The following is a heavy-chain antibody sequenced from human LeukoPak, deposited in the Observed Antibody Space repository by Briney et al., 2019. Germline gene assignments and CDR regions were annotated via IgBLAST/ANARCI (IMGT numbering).Heavy chain of an antibody. CDR2: INWNGGST. V-gene: IGHV3-20*04. Sequence: GGSLRLSCAASGFTFDDYGMSWVRQAPGKGLEWVSGINWNGGSTGYADSVKGRFTISRDNSKNILYLQMNSLRAEDTAVYYCVRGYSNSGGDYWGQGTLVTVSS. D-gene: IGHD6-6*01. J-gene: IGHJ4*02. CDR3: VRGYSNSGGDY. CDR1: GFTFDDYG.